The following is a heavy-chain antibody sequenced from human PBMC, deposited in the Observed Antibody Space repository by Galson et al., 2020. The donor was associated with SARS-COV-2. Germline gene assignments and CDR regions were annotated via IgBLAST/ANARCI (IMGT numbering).Heavy chain of an antibody. J-gene: IGHJ4*02. Sequence: GGSLRLSCAASGFTFNIFGMHWLRQAPGKGLEWVAIIWYDVSNKYYEDSVKGRFTISRDNSKNIVYLEMNSLRAEDTAVYYCARDKGTTGTSGWTFDLWGQGTLVTVSS. D-gene: IGHD6-19*01. CDR3: ARDKGTTGTSGWTFDL. V-gene: IGHV3-33*01. CDR1: GFTFNIFG. CDR2: IWYDVSNK.